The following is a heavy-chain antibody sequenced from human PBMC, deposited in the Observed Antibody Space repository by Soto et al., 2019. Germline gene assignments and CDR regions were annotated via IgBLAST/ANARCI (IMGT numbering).Heavy chain of an antibody. J-gene: IGHJ4*02. CDR1: GGSISSYY. Sequence: QVQLQESGPGLVKPSETLSLTCTVSGGSISSYYWSWIRQPPGKGLEWIGYICYSGSTNYNPSLKSRVTISVDTSKNQFSLKLSSVTAADTAVYYCARLSEGGVVVYWGQGTLVTVSS. CDR3: ARLSEGGVVVY. V-gene: IGHV4-59*08. CDR2: ICYSGST. D-gene: IGHD3-16*01.